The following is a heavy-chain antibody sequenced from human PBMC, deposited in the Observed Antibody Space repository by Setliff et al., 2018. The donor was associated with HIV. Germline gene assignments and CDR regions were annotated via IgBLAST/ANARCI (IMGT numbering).Heavy chain of an antibody. CDR3: ARNPGGRIPLDH. CDR1: GGSISSVNW. J-gene: IGHJ4*02. D-gene: IGHD3-16*01. CDR2: IDHSGGT. Sequence: SETLSLTCTVSGGSISSVNWWTWVRQPPGKGLEWVGEIDHSGGTKYNPSLTGRVTMSEDKAKNQFSLNSNSVTAADTAVYYCARNPGGRIPLDHWGQGTLVTVSS. V-gene: IGHV4-4*02.